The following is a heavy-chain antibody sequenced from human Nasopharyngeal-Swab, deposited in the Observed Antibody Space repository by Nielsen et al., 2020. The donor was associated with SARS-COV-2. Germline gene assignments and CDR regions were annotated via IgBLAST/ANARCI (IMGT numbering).Heavy chain of an antibody. D-gene: IGHD3-9*01. J-gene: IGHJ3*02. V-gene: IGHV3-9*01. CDR2: ISWNSGSI. CDR3: ARNILTGYYSSDAFDI. Sequence: WIRQPPGKGLEWVSGISWNSGSIGYADSVKGRFTISRDNAKNPLYLQMNSLRAEDTAVYYCARNILTGYYSSDAFDIWGQGTMVTVSS.